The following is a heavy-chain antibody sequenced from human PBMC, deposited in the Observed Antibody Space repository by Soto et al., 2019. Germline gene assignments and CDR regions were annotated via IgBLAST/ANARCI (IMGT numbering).Heavy chain of an antibody. Sequence: EVQLVESGGGLVKPGGSLRLSCVASGFTFSNAWMNWVRQAPGKGLEWVGRIKSKTDGGTTDYAAPVKGRFTISRDDSKNTLYLPMNSLKTEDTDVYYCTTDQRTPRRSSYYYYGMDVWGQGTPVTVSS. J-gene: IGHJ6*02. CDR3: TTDQRTPRRSSYYYYGMDV. D-gene: IGHD3-10*01. CDR2: IKSKTDGGTT. V-gene: IGHV3-15*07. CDR1: GFTFSNAW.